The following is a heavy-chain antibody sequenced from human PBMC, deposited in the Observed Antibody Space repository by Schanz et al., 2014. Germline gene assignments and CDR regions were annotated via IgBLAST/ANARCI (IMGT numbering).Heavy chain of an antibody. V-gene: IGHV3-33*01. J-gene: IGHJ6*03. Sequence: QVQLVESGGGVVQPGRSLRLSCSASGFTLSSYGMHWVRQAPGKGLEWLAVIWFDGTNKYNADSVKGRFTISRDTSKNTLYLLLNSLRAEDTAVYFCARDHEWMARYYMDVWGKGTTVTVAS. CDR1: GFTLSSYG. CDR2: IWFDGTNK. D-gene: IGHD6-19*01. CDR3: ARDHEWMARYYMDV.